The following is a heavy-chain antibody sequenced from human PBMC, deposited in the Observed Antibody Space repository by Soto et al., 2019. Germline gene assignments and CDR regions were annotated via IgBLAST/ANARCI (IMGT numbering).Heavy chain of an antibody. CDR3: ASYPSQLVDTFDI. J-gene: IGHJ3*02. CDR2: ISGSGGST. D-gene: IGHD6-6*01. CDR1: GFTFSSYA. V-gene: IGHV3-23*01. Sequence: PGGSLRLSCAASGFTFSSYAMSWVRQAPGKGLEWVSAISGSGGSTYYADSVKGRFTISRDNSKNTLYLQMNSLRAEDTAVYYCASYPSQLVDTFDIWGQGTMVTVSS.